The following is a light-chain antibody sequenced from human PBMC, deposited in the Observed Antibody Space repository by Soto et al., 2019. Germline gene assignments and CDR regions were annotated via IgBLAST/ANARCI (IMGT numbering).Light chain of an antibody. J-gene: IGKJ1*01. CDR2: DTS. Sequence: EVVMTQSPATLSVSPGEGVTLSCRANQGIGDTLAWYQHKPGQTPRLLIYDTSTRATGVPARFSVSGSGTDFTLTISSLQSEDFAVYYCQQYNNWPWTFGQGTKVDIK. CDR1: QGIGDT. CDR3: QQYNNWPWT. V-gene: IGKV3-15*01.